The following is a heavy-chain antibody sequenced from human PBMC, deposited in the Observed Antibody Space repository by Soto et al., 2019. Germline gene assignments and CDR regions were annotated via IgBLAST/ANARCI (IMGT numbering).Heavy chain of an antibody. CDR1: GFTFSTYA. J-gene: IGHJ4*02. CDR3: AKKVAGTTPNYFDY. V-gene: IGHV3-23*01. Sequence: GSLRLSCAASGFTFSTYAMSWFRQPPGKGLEWVSSISSSGVGTIYADSVKGRFTISRDNSKNTLFLQMNSLRAEDTAVYHCAKKVAGTTPNYFDYWGQGTLVTVSS. D-gene: IGHD1-7*01. CDR2: ISSSGVGT.